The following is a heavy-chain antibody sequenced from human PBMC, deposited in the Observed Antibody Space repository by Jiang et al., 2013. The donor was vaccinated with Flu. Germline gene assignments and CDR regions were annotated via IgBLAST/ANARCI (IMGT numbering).Heavy chain of an antibody. CDR1: GFTYGLYT. D-gene: IGHD3-16*01. CDR3: AREKPSRTYVHYYGMDV. CDR2: ISAKSDYI. J-gene: IGHJ6*02. Sequence: LVESGGGLVKPGWSLRLSCAASGFTYGLYTMNWVRQAPGKGPEWVASISAKSDYIYYADSVRGRFTIFRDNARNSLFLQMDSLRVDDTAVYYCAREKPSRTYVHYYGMDVWGQGTTVTVS. V-gene: IGHV3-21*01.